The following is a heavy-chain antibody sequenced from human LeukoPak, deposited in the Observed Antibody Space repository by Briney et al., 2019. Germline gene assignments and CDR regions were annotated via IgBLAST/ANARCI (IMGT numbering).Heavy chain of an antibody. CDR1: GGSISSYY. D-gene: IGHD3/OR15-3a*01. J-gene: IGHJ3*02. CDR3: ARGLDANDWSDTFDI. CDR2: IYYSGST. Sequence: SETLSLTCTVSGGSISSYYWSWIRQPPGKGLEWIGYIYYSGSTNYNPSLKSRVTISVDTSKNQFSLKLSSVTAADTAVYFCARGLDANDWSDTFDIWGQGTMVTVSS. V-gene: IGHV4-59*01.